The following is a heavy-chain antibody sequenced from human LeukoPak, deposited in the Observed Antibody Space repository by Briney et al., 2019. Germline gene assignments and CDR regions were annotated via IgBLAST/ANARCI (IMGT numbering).Heavy chain of an antibody. CDR3: AREGDYGDYYFDY. CDR1: GGTFSSYV. J-gene: IGHJ4*02. D-gene: IGHD4-17*01. V-gene: IGHV1-69*04. Sequence: SVKVSCKASGGTFSSYVISWVRQAPGQGLEWMGRIIPILGIANYAQKFQGRVTITADKSTSTAYMELSSLRSEDTAVYYCAREGDYGDYYFDYWGQGTLVTVSS. CDR2: IIPILGIA.